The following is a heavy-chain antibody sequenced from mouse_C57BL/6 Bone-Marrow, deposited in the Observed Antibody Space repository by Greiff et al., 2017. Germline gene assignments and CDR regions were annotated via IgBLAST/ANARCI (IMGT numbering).Heavy chain of an antibody. CDR2: IDPDSGNT. CDR1: GFNFKDDY. CDR3: TTYVLLDY. V-gene: IGHV14-4*01. Sequence: VQLQQPGAELVRPGASVKLSCTASGFNFKDDYMHWVKQRPEQGLEWIGWIDPDSGNTEYDAKFQSKATLTADTSSNTAYLQLSSLTSEDTAVYYCTTYVLLDYWGQGTSLTVSS. J-gene: IGHJ2*03.